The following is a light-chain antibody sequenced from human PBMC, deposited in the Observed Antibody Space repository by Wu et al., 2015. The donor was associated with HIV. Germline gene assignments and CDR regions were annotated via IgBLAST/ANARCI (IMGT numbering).Light chain of an antibody. J-gene: IGKJ2*01. Sequence: EIVLTQSPGTLSLSPGERATLSCRASQSVSTNYLAWYQQKPGQSPRILIFGASTRATGIPARFSGSGSGTEFTLTISSMQSEDFAVYYCQQYNNWPPYTFGQGTKLEIK. V-gene: IGKV3-15*01. CDR1: QSVSTN. CDR2: GAS. CDR3: QQYNNWPPYT.